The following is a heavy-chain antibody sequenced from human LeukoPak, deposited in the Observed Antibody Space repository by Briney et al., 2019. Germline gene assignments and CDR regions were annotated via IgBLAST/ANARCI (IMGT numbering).Heavy chain of an antibody. J-gene: IGHJ4*02. CDR1: GFTFSSYA. V-gene: IGHV3-23*01. CDR2: ISGSGGST. D-gene: IGHD5-18*01. CDR3: LAHGYSYANEGAGDY. Sequence: GGSLRLSCAASGFTFSSYAMSWVRQAPGKGLEWVSAISGSGGSTYYADSVKGRFTISRDNSKNTLYLQMNSLRAEDTAVYYCLAHGYSYANEGAGDYWGQGTLVTVSS.